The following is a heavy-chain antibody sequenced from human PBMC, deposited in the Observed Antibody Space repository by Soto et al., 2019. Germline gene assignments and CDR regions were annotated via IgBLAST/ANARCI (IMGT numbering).Heavy chain of an antibody. Sequence: SVKVSCKASGGTFRSYVTSWVRQAPGQGLEWLGGIIPMYGTTYYAQTFQGRVTISADESTSTAFMELSSLRSEDTAVYYCGRMGTLDGIDDYGGQGPLVTV. D-gene: IGHD7-27*01. V-gene: IGHV1-69*13. CDR2: IIPMYGTT. CDR3: GRMGTLDGIDDY. CDR1: GGTFRSYV. J-gene: IGHJ4*02.